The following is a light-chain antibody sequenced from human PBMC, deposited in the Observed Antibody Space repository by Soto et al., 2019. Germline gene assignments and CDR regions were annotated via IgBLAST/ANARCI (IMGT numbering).Light chain of an antibody. V-gene: IGKV1-39*01. Sequence: DIQMTQSPSSLSPSFGDRVTLTCRASQNIDTYLNWYQQKPGTAPKLLMYAASSLHSGVPSRFSGSGSGTDFTLTISSLQPEDFATYYCQQSHTTPYTFGQGTKLEI. CDR2: AAS. CDR3: QQSHTTPYT. J-gene: IGKJ2*01. CDR1: QNIDTY.